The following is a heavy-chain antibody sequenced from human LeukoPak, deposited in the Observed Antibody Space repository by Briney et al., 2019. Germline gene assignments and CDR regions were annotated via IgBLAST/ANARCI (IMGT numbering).Heavy chain of an antibody. V-gene: IGHV4-39*07. D-gene: IGHD2-15*01. J-gene: IGHJ6*03. CDR2: IYYSGST. CDR3: ARDRRLAVVVTANYVYYYMDV. Sequence: PSETLSLTCTVSGGSISSSSYYWGWIRQPPGKGLEWIGSIYYSGSTYYNPSLKSRVTISVDTSKNQFSLKLSSVTAADTALYYCARDRRLAVVVTANYVYYYMDVWGKGTTVTISS. CDR1: GGSISSSSYY.